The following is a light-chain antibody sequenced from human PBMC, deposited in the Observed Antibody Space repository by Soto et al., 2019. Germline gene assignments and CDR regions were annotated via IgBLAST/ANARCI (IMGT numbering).Light chain of an antibody. CDR3: QHYNSYSP. CDR1: QSIGNL. J-gene: IGKJ4*02. Sequence: DIQMTQSPSTLSASVGDRVIITCRASQSIGNLLAWYQQKPGKAPNLLIYKASTLESGVHSRFSGSGSGTEFTLTISSLQPDDFATYYCQHYNSYSPFGGGTKVEIK. V-gene: IGKV1-5*03. CDR2: KAS.